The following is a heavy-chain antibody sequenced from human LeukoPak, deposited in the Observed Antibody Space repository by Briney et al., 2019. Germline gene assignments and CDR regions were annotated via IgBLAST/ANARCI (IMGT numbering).Heavy chain of an antibody. CDR1: GGSISSYY. J-gene: IGHJ4*02. V-gene: IGHV4-59*01. CDR3: ARVTGYMIEDYFDY. Sequence: PSETLSPTCTVSGGSISSYYWSWIRQPPGKGLEWIGYIYYSGSTNYKPSLKSRVTISVETSKNQFSLKLGSVTAADTAVYYCARVTGYMIEDYFDYWGQGTLVTVSS. D-gene: IGHD3-22*01. CDR2: IYYSGST.